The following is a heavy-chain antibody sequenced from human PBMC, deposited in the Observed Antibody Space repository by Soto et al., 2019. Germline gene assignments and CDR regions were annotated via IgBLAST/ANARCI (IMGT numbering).Heavy chain of an antibody. CDR1: GFTFSSHA. Sequence: QVQLVESGGGVVQPGRSLRLSCAVSGFTFSSHAMHWVRQAPDKGLEWVALIYSDGNNKYYADSVKGRFTTSRDNSKNTMYLQMNSLRVEDTAVYYCARDDEGGSDCDLGYWGQGALVTVSS. J-gene: IGHJ4*02. V-gene: IGHV3-30-3*01. D-gene: IGHD1-26*01. CDR2: IYSDGNNK. CDR3: ARDDEGGSDCDLGY.